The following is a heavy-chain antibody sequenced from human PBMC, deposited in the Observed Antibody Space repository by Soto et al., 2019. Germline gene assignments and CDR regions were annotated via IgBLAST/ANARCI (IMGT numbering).Heavy chain of an antibody. CDR2: INPSGGST. J-gene: IGHJ6*02. D-gene: IGHD2-2*01. CDR1: GYTFTSYY. CDR3: ARDGEDQLLPQKPPDRGHYYYYGMDV. Sequence: QVQLVQSGAEVKKPGASVKVSCKASGYTFTSYYMHWVRQAPGQGLEWMGIINPSGGSTSYAQKFQGRVTMTRDTSTSTVYMELSSLRSEDTAVYYCARDGEDQLLPQKPPDRGHYYYYGMDVWGQGTTVTVSS. V-gene: IGHV1-46*01.